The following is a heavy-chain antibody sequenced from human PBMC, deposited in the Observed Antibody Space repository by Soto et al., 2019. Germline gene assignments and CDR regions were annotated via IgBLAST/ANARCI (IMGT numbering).Heavy chain of an antibody. CDR1: GGSISSSNYY. V-gene: IGHV4-31*03. Sequence: QVQLQESGPGLVKPSQTLSLTCTVSGGSISSSNYYWSWIRQHPGKGLEWIGYIYYSGSTYYNPSLKSRVTISVDTSKNQFSLKLSSVTAADTAVYYCARKATVTTCFDYWGQGTLVTVSS. J-gene: IGHJ4*02. CDR3: ARKATVTTCFDY. D-gene: IGHD4-17*01. CDR2: IYYSGST.